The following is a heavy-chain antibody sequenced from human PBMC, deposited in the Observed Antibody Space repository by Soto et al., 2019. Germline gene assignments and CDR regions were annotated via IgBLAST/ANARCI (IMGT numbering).Heavy chain of an antibody. V-gene: IGHV3-11*01. CDR2: ISSSGSTI. J-gene: IGHJ4*02. Sequence: LRLSCAASGFTFSDYYMSWIRQAPGKGLEWVSYISSSGSTIYYADSVKGRFTISRDNAKNSLYLQMNSLRAEDTAVYYCATYYDFWSGYSIWDYWGQGTLVTVSS. CDR3: ATYYDFWSGYSIWDY. CDR1: GFTFSDYY. D-gene: IGHD3-3*01.